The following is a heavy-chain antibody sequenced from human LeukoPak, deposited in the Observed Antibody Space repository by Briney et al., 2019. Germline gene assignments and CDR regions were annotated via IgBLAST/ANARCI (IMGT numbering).Heavy chain of an antibody. D-gene: IGHD6-19*01. CDR3: TRAPYSSGWYTFDY. V-gene: IGHV3-21*01. CDR2: ISMSSTYI. J-gene: IGHJ4*02. CDR1: GFTFSSYA. Sequence: GGSLRLSCAASGFTFSSYAMNWVRQAPGKGVEWVSSISMSSTYIYYADSVKGRFTISRDNAKNSLYLEMNSLRDEDTAVYYCTRAPYSSGWYTFDYWGQGTLVTASS.